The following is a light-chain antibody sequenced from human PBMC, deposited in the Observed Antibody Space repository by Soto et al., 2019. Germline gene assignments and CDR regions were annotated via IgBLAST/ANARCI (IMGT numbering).Light chain of an antibody. CDR2: GAS. J-gene: IGKJ3*01. V-gene: IGKV3-20*01. CDR3: HQYGTAPLT. Sequence: EVVLTQSPGTLSLSPGERATLSCRASQSVAANYLAWYQQKHGQAPRLLIYGASSRATGIPARFSGSGSGTDFTLTISRLEPEDFSVYYCHQYGTAPLTFGPGTKVDIK. CDR1: QSVAANY.